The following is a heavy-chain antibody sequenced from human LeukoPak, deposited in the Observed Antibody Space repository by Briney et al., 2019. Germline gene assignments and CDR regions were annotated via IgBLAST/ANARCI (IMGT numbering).Heavy chain of an antibody. V-gene: IGHV4-59*08. Sequence: SETLSLTCGVSGGSIRDYYWSWIRQPPGKGLEWIAYIYHTGSANYSPSFQSRLNISVDASKNQFSLKLFSVTAADTAVYYCARLKLHYDVYFPYFYYYYMDVWGKGTTVTVSS. CDR2: IYHTGSA. CDR3: ARLKLHYDVYFPYFYYYYMDV. J-gene: IGHJ6*03. CDR1: GGSIRDYY. D-gene: IGHD4-17*01.